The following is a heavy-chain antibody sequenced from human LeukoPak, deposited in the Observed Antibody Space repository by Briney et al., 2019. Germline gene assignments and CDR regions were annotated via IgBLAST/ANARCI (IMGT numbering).Heavy chain of an antibody. V-gene: IGHV1-2*02. CDR3: ARSRISAPVDY. J-gene: IGHJ4*02. Sequence: ASVKVSCKASGYTFTDYYMHWVRQAPGQGLEWMGWINTHSGGTSYAQKFQGRVTMTRDTYISTGFMELKSLGSDDTAVYYCARSRISAPVDYWGQGTLVTVSS. CDR2: INTHSGGT. CDR1: GYTFTDYY. D-gene: IGHD6-6*01.